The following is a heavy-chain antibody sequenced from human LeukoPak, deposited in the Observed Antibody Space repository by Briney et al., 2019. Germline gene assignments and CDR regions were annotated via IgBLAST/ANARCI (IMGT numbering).Heavy chain of an antibody. D-gene: IGHD3-10*01. V-gene: IGHV3-7*01. Sequence: GGSLRLSCAASGFTFSNYWMSWVRQAPGKGLEWVANIEQDGGEKNYVDSVKGRFTISRDNARNSLYLQMNSLRAEDTAVYYCARDRGCSTFDYWGQGTLVTVSS. CDR3: ARDRGCSTFDY. J-gene: IGHJ4*02. CDR2: IEQDGGEK. CDR1: GFTFSNYW.